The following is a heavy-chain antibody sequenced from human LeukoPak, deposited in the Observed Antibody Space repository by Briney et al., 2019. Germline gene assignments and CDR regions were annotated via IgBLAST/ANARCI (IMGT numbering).Heavy chain of an antibody. J-gene: IGHJ5*02. CDR1: SGSTSSNNYY. CDR2: VSYSGRS. CDR3: ASQSGYYKNCFDL. V-gene: IGHV4-39*01. D-gene: IGHD3-3*01. Sequence: PSETLSLTCTVSSGSTSSNNYYWRWVRHPPEKGLEWIGSVSYSGRSYYDPSLRSRVTISVNTSKNQYFLKVRSVAVADTAFYYCASQSGYYKNCFDLWGQGTLVTVSS.